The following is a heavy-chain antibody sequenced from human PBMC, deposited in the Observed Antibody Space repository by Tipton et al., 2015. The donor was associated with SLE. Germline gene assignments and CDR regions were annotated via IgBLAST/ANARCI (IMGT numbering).Heavy chain of an antibody. Sequence: QSGAEVKKPGASVKVSCKASGYTFTTYDINWVRQATGQGLEWMGWFNPNSGGTNYAQKFQGRVTMTTDTSISTAYMELSRLRSDDTAVYYCARGTSGDYVGVAFDVWGQGTVVTVSS. CDR2: FNPNSGGT. CDR1: GYTFTTYD. D-gene: IGHD4-17*01. CDR3: ARGTSGDYVGVAFDV. J-gene: IGHJ3*01. V-gene: IGHV1-2*02.